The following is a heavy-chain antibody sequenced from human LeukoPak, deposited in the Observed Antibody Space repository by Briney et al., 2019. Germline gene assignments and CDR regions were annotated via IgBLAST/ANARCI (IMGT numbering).Heavy chain of an antibody. J-gene: IGHJ6*03. Sequence: GGSLRLSCAASGFTVSSNYMSWVRQAPGKGLEWVSVIYSGGSTYYADFVKGRFTISRDNSKNTLYLQMNSLRAEDTAVYYCARDPPLAGGWYYYYYMDVWGKGTTVTVSS. CDR2: IYSGGST. V-gene: IGHV3-53*01. CDR3: ARDPPLAGGWYYYYYMDV. CDR1: GFTVSSNY. D-gene: IGHD6-19*01.